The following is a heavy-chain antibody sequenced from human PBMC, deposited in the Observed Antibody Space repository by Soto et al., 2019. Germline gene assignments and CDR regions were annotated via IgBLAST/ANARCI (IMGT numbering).Heavy chain of an antibody. J-gene: IGHJ6*02. CDR2: INHSGST. CDR3: ARGAFTFGGVIVILYYYYGMDV. CDR1: GGSFSGYY. D-gene: IGHD3-16*02. V-gene: IGHV4-34*01. Sequence: KPSETLSLTCAVYGGSFSGYYWSWIRQPPGKGLEWIGEINHSGSTNYNPSLKSRVTISVDTSKNQFSLKLSSVTAADTAVYYCARGAFTFGGVIVILYYYYGMDVWGQGTTVTVSS.